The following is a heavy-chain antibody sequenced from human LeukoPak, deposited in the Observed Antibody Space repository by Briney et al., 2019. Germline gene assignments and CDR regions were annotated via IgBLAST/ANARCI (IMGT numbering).Heavy chain of an antibody. J-gene: IGHJ4*02. CDR2: ISSSSSYI. D-gene: IGHD1-26*01. CDR1: GFTFSSYS. Sequence: GGSLRLSCAASGFTFSSYSTNWVRQAPGKGLGWVSSISSSSSYIYYADSVKGRFTISRDNAKNSLYLQMNSLRAEDTAVYYCAKGVAAAGIVGATVPFDYWGQGTLVTVSS. CDR3: AKGVAAAGIVGATVPFDY. V-gene: IGHV3-21*04.